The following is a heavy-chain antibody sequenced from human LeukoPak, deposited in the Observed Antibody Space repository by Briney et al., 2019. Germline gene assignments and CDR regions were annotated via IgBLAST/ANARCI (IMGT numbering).Heavy chain of an antibody. D-gene: IGHD3-16*01. V-gene: IGHV3-23*01. Sequence: GGSLRLSCAASGFTFSSYAMTWVRQAPGKGLEWVSASTGSGGTTYYADSVKGRFTISRDNAKNTVYLEMNSLRAEDTAVYYCVRGQLWSYYHDYWGQGTLVTVSS. J-gene: IGHJ4*02. CDR3: VRGQLWSYYHDY. CDR1: GFTFSSYA. CDR2: STGSGGTT.